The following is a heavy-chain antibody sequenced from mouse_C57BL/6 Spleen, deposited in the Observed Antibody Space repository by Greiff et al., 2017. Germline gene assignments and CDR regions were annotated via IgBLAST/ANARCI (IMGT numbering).Heavy chain of an antibody. CDR1: GYTFTSYW. Sequence: VQLQQSGAELVKPGASVKMSCKASGYTFTSYWITWVKQRPGQGLEWIGDIYPGSGSTNYNEKFKSKATLTVDTSSSTAYMQLSSLTSEDSAVYYCARKEGYPYAMEYWGQGTSVTVSP. CDR3: ARKEGYPYAMEY. D-gene: IGHD2-2*01. J-gene: IGHJ4*01. CDR2: IYPGSGST. V-gene: IGHV1-55*01.